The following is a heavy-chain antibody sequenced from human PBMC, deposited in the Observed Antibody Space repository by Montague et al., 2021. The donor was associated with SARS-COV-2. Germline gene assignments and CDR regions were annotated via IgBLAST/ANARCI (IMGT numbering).Heavy chain of an antibody. V-gene: IGHV4-31*03. D-gene: IGHD3-3*01. J-gene: IGHJ4*02. Sequence: TLSLTCTVSGGSISSGGYYWSWIRQHPGKGLEWIGYIYYSGSTYYNPSLKSRVTISVDTSKNQFSLKLSAVTAADTAVYYCARAPRNIFGVGLTFDYWGQGTLVTVSS. CDR3: ARAPRNIFGVGLTFDY. CDR1: GGSISSGGYY. CDR2: IYYSGST.